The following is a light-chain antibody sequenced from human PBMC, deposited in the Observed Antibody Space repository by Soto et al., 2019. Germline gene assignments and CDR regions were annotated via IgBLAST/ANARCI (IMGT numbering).Light chain of an antibody. Sequence: EIVLTQSPGTLSLSPGETATLSCRASQSVSSSYLAWYQQKPGQAPRLLIYGALNRATGIPDRFSASGSETDFTLTISRLEPEDFAMYYCQQYGSSPPYTFGQGTQLEIK. CDR2: GAL. J-gene: IGKJ2*01. CDR1: QSVSSSY. V-gene: IGKV3-20*01. CDR3: QQYGSSPPYT.